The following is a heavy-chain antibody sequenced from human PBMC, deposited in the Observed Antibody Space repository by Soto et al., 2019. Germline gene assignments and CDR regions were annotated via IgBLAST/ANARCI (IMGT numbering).Heavy chain of an antibody. CDR3: AKSQSDYDFWSGYSDYYYYYMDV. Sequence: GGSLRLSCAASGFTFSSYAMSWVRQAPGKGLEWVSAISGSGGSTYYADSVKGRFTISRDNSKKTLYLQMNSLRAEDTAVYYCAKSQSDYDFWSGYSDYYYYYMDVWGKGTTVTVSS. V-gene: IGHV3-23*01. D-gene: IGHD3-3*01. J-gene: IGHJ6*03. CDR1: GFTFSSYA. CDR2: ISGSGGST.